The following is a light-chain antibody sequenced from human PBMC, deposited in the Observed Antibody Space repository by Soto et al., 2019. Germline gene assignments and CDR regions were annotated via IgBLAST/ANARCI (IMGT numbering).Light chain of an antibody. CDR1: ESVSSNH. CDR3: QQYGSTPYP. J-gene: IGKJ2*01. CDR2: GAS. Sequence: EIVLTQSPRTLSLSPGERATLSCWSIESVSSNHLAWFQQRPVQSPRRLIVGASKRATGIPDRFSGSGSGTDFTLTISCLEPEDFAVYYCQQYGSTPYPVGQGTKVDVK. V-gene: IGKV3-20*01.